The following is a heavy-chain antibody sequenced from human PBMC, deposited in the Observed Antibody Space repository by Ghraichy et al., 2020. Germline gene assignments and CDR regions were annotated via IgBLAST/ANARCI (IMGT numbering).Heavy chain of an antibody. Sequence: SQTLSLTCSVSGGSITTTSYYWAWVRQPPGKGLEWIGHIYYTGSVDYNPSLKSRLTLSVDTSKNQFSLRLRSVTAADTAMYYCARSYNYDSSGYYERKHFEYWGKGTLVTVSS. CDR2: IYYTGSV. J-gene: IGHJ4*02. V-gene: IGHV4-39*01. CDR1: GGSITTTSYY. D-gene: IGHD3-22*01. CDR3: ARSYNYDSSGYYERKHFEY.